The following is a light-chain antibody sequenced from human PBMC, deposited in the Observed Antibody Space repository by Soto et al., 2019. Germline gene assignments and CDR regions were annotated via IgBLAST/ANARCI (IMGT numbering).Light chain of an antibody. CDR2: GAS. Sequence: EIVLTQSPATLSLSPVESVTLSCVTSHIIDVDSLAWYQHKPGRAPRLLVYGASSRATGIPDRFSGTGTGTHFTLTISRLQPEDFAVYYCQNYGSSPPYSFGQGTKVDIK. CDR1: HIIDVDS. CDR3: QNYGSSPPYS. J-gene: IGKJ2*03. V-gene: IGKV3D-20*01.